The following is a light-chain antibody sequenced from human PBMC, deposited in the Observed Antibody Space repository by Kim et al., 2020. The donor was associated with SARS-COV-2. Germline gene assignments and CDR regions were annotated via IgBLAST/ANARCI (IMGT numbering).Light chain of an antibody. CDR1: SSDVGGYNY. Sequence: QSITISCTGTSSDVGGYNYVSWYQQHPGKAPKLMIYDVSNRPSGVSNRFSGSKSGNTASLTISGLQAEDEADYYCSSYTSSSTYVFGIGTKVTVL. CDR2: DVS. V-gene: IGLV2-14*03. CDR3: SSYTSSSTYV. J-gene: IGLJ1*01.